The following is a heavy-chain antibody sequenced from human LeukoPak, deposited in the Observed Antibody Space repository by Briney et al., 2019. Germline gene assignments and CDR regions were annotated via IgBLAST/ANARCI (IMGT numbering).Heavy chain of an antibody. CDR3: ATVTRGFYSSSWDPTGGAFDI. CDR2: IYHSGST. Sequence: SETLSLTCAVSGGSISSGGYSWSWIRQPPGKGLEWIGSIYHSGSTYYNPSLKSRVTISVDTSKNQFSLKLSSVTAADTAVYYCATVTRGFYSSSWDPTGGAFDIWGQGTMVTVSS. J-gene: IGHJ3*02. CDR1: GGSISSGGYS. D-gene: IGHD6-13*01. V-gene: IGHV4-30-2*03.